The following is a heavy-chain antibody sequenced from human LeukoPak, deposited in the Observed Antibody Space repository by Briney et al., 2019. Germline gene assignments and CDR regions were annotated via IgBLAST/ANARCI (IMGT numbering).Heavy chain of an antibody. D-gene: IGHD2-8*01. CDR3: ARESMLGFDP. J-gene: IGHJ5*02. CDR2: IYYSGST. Sequence: PSETLSLTCTVSGVSISSSSYYWGWLRQPPGKGLEWIGSIYYSGSTYYNPSLKSRVTISVDTSKNQFSLKLSSVTAADTAVYYCARESMLGFDPWGQGTLVTVSS. V-gene: IGHV4-39*07. CDR1: GVSISSSSYY.